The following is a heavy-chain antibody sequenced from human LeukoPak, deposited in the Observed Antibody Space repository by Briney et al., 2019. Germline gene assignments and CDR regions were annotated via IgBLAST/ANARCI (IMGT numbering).Heavy chain of an antibody. J-gene: IGHJ6*03. CDR2: IYPGDSDT. CDR1: GYTFSSNW. CDR3: AKTVGASLYYPYYMDV. Sequence: GESLKISCKGSGYTFSSNWIGWVRQMPGKGLEGMGIIYPGDSDTKYNPSFEGQVTISADKSISTAYLQWSSLKASDTAMYYCAKTVGASLYYPYYMDVWGKGTPVTVPS. D-gene: IGHD1-26*01. V-gene: IGHV5-51*01.